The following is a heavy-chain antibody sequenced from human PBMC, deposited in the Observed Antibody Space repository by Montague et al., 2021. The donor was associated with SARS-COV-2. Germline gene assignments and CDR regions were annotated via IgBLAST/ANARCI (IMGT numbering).Heavy chain of an antibody. D-gene: IGHD6-13*01. V-gene: IGHV3-23*01. Sequence: SRRLSFAASGFTFSSYAMSWVRQAPGKGLEWVSAISGSGGSTYYADSVKGRFTISRDNSKNTLYLQMNSLRAEDTAVYYCAKVGSSWYHGYYYGMDVWGQGTTVTVSS. CDR3: AKVGSSWYHGYYYGMDV. J-gene: IGHJ6*02. CDR1: GFTFSSYA. CDR2: ISGSGGST.